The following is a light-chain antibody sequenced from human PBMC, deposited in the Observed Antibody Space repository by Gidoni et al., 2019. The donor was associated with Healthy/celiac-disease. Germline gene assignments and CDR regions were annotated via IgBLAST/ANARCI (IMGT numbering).Light chain of an antibody. Sequence: QLVLTHSPSASASLGSSVKLTCTLSSVHSSYAIAWPQQQPEKGPRYLMKLNSDGSHSKGDGIPDRFSGSSSGAERYLTISSLQSEDEADYYCQTWGTGIGVFGGGTKLTVL. CDR1: SVHSSYA. V-gene: IGLV4-69*01. CDR2: LNSDGSH. J-gene: IGLJ3*02. CDR3: QTWGTGIGV.